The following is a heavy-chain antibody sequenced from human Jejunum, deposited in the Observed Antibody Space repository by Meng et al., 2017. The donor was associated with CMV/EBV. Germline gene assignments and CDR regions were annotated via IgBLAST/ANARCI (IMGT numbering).Heavy chain of an antibody. Sequence: AASAITFSTFWMHWVRQGPGKGLVWVSRIKSDGSGTTYADSVKGRFTVSRDNAKNTLYLQMDSLRAEDTAVYYCVRGGGGSYYGFRWGRGTLVTVSS. J-gene: IGHJ4*02. CDR1: AITFSTFW. V-gene: IGHV3-74*01. D-gene: IGHD3/OR15-3a*01. CDR3: VRGGGGSYYGFR. CDR2: IKSDGSGT.